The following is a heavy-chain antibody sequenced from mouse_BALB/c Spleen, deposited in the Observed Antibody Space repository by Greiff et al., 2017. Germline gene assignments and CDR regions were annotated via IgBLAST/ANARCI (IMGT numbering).Heavy chain of an antibody. J-gene: IGHJ3*01. D-gene: IGHD2-3*01. CDR1: GFSLTSYG. Sequence: VKLVESGPGLVQPSQSLSITCTVSGFSLTSYGVHWVRQPPGKGLEWLGVIWAGGSTNYNSAIMSRLSISKDNSKSQVFLKMNSLQTDATAMYYCARDRGDGFFAYWGQGTLVTVSA. CDR3: ARDRGDGFFAY. V-gene: IGHV2-9*02. CDR2: IWAGGST.